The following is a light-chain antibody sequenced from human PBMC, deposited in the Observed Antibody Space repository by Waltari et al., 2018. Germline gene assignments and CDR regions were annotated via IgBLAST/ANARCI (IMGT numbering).Light chain of an antibody. J-gene: IGLJ3*02. CDR2: EVT. CDR3: SSFAGRWV. Sequence: QSALTQPPSASGSPGQSVTISCTGTNSDFGNYNFVSWYQQHPGKAPKVIIYEVTKRSSGVPDRFSGSKSGNTASLTVSGLQAEDEADYYCSSFAGRWVFGGGTKLTVL. V-gene: IGLV2-8*01. CDR1: NSDFGNYNF.